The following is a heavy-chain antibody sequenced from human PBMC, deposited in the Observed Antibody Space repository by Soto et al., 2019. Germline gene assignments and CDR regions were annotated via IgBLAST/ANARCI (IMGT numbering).Heavy chain of an antibody. J-gene: IGHJ5*02. V-gene: IGHV3-30-3*01. CDR2: ISDDGSSK. CDR3: TRADLTVTLSVFDP. Sequence: QVQLVESGGGVVQPGRSLRLSCAASGFIFSSYAMHWVRQAPSKGLEWVALISDDGSSKYYADSVKGRFTISRDNSKNTLYLQMNSLSAEDTAVYYCTRADLTVTLSVFDPWGQGTLVTVSS. D-gene: IGHD4-17*01. CDR1: GFIFSSYA.